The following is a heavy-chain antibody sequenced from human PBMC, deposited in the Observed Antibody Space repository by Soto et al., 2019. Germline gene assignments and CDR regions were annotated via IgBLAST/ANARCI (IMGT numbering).Heavy chain of an antibody. D-gene: IGHD1-7*01. V-gene: IGHV3-23*01. CDR2: ISGSGGST. Sequence: EVQLLESGGGLVQPGGSLRLSCAASGFTFSSYAMSWVRQAPGKGLEWVSAISGSGGSTYYADSVKGRFTIPRDNSKKTLYLQMNSLRAEDTAVYYCAKVPNDELELQYFDYWGQGTLVTVSS. J-gene: IGHJ4*02. CDR3: AKVPNDELELQYFDY. CDR1: GFTFSSYA.